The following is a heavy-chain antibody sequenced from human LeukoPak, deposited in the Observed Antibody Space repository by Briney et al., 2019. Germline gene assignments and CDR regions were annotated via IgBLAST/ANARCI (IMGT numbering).Heavy chain of an antibody. J-gene: IGHJ4*02. V-gene: IGHV3-23*01. D-gene: IGHD4-17*01. Sequence: GGSLRLSCAASGFTFSNYGLNWVRQAPGKGLEWVSVISGGGGITNYADSVKGRFTISRDNSNNTLSLQMNSLRVEDTAVYYCAKGGSTVTTEDVVDYWGQGTLVTVSS. CDR3: AKGGSTVTTEDVVDY. CDR2: ISGGGGIT. CDR1: GFTFSNYG.